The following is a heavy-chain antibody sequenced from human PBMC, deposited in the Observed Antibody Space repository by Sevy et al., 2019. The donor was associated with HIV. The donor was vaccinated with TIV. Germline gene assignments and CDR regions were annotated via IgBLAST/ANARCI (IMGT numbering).Heavy chain of an antibody. CDR3: AIDHRRDGMIVVPFEK. V-gene: IGHV3-15*01. Sequence: GGSLRLSCAASGLSFSNAWMAWVRQAPGKGLEWVCRIRSETGGGTTDFAAFAKGKFTISRDDPKNTLYLQMNSLKTEDTAVYYCAIDHRRDGMIVVPFEKWGLGTLVTVSS. CDR2: IRSETGGGTT. D-gene: IGHD3-22*01. CDR1: GLSFSNAW. J-gene: IGHJ4*02.